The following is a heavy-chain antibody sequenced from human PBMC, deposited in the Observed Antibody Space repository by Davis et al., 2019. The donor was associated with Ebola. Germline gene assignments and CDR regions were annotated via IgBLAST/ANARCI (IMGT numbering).Heavy chain of an antibody. CDR3: ASDFWSGY. CDR1: GFTFSSYG. Sequence: PGGSLRLSCAASGFTFSSYGMHWVRQAPGKGLEWVAVISYDGSNKYYADSVKGRFTISRDNSTNTLYLQMNSLRAEDTAVYYCASDFWSGYWGQGTLVTVSS. CDR2: ISYDGSNK. J-gene: IGHJ4*02. D-gene: IGHD3-3*01. V-gene: IGHV3-30*03.